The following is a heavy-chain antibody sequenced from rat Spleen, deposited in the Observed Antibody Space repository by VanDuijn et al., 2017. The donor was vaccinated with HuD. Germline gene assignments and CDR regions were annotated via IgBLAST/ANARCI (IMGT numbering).Heavy chain of an antibody. D-gene: IGHD4-3*01. CDR2: ISYDGSST. Sequence: EVQLVESDGGLVQPGRSLKLSCAASGFTFSDYYMAWVRQAPTKGLEWVATISYDGSSTYYRDSVKGRFTISRDNAKSTLYLQMDSLRSEDTATYYCARWDSGFDYWGQGVMVTVSS. J-gene: IGHJ2*01. CDR3: ARWDSGFDY. V-gene: IGHV5-29*01. CDR1: GFTFSDYY.